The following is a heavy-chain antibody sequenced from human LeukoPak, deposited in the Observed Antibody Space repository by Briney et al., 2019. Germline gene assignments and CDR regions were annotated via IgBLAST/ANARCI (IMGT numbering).Heavy chain of an antibody. CDR1: GYSISSGYY. Sequence: SETLSLTCTVSGYSISSGYYWGWIRQPPGKGLEWIGSIYHSGSTYYNPSLKSRVTISVDTSKNQFSLKLSSVTAADTAVYYCAVSYGGNSNFDYWGQGTLVTVSS. D-gene: IGHD4-23*01. V-gene: IGHV4-38-2*02. CDR2: IYHSGST. J-gene: IGHJ4*02. CDR3: AVSYGGNSNFDY.